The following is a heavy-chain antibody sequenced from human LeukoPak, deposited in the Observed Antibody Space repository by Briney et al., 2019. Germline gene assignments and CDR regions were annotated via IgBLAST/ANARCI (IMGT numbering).Heavy chain of an antibody. CDR1: GFTFSSYW. V-gene: IGHV3-7*01. CDR2: IKQDGSEK. D-gene: IGHD6-19*01. J-gene: IGHJ3*02. CDR3: ARAKHSSGWSGHDAFDI. Sequence: QAGGSLRLSCAASGFTFSSYWMSWVRQAPGKGLEWVANIKQDGSEKYYVDSVKGRFTISRDNAKNSLYLQMNSLRAEDTAVYYCARAKHSSGWSGHDAFDIWGQGTMVTVSS.